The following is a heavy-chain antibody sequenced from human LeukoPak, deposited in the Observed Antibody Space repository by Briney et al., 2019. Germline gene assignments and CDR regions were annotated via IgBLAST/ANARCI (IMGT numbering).Heavy chain of an antibody. CDR3: ARNPLISGYYYYYMDV. Sequence: GGSLRLSCAASGFTFSSYSMNWVRQAPGKVLEWVSSISIGGGYTYYADSVKGRFTISRDNAKNSLYLQMNSLRAEDTAVYYCARNPLISGYYYYYMDVWGKGTTVTVSS. V-gene: IGHV3-21*06. CDR2: ISIGGGYT. J-gene: IGHJ6*03. D-gene: IGHD3-16*01. CDR1: GFTFSSYS.